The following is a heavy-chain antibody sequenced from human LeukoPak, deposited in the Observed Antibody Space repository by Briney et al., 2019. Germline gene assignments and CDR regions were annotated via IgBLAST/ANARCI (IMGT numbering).Heavy chain of an antibody. CDR1: GGSFSGYY. D-gene: IGHD6-13*01. CDR2: INHSGST. CDR3: ARGGGGVAATAIDY. Sequence: SETLSLTCAVYGGSFSGYYWSWIRQPPGKGLEWIGEINHSGSTNYNPSLKSRVTISVDRSKNQFSLKLSSVTAADTAVYYCARGGGGVAATAIDYWGQGTLVTVSS. V-gene: IGHV4-34*01. J-gene: IGHJ4*02.